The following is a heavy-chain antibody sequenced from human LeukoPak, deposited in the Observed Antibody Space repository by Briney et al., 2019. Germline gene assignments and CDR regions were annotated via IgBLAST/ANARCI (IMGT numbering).Heavy chain of an antibody. V-gene: IGHV3-21*01. CDR1: GFTFSSYS. J-gene: IGHJ4*02. D-gene: IGHD2-15*01. CDR2: ISSSSSYI. Sequence: GGSLRLSCAASGFTFSSYSVNWVRQAPGKGLEWVSSISSSSSYIYYADSVKGRFTISRDNAKNSLYLQMNSLRAEDTAVYYCARGVVGATVDFWGQGTLVTVSS. CDR3: ARGVVGATVDF.